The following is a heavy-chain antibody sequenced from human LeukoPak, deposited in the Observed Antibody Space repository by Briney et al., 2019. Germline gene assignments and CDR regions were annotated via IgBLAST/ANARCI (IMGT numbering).Heavy chain of an antibody. CDR1: GGTFSSYA. V-gene: IGHV1-69*13. Sequence: APVKVSCKASGGTFSSYAISWVRQASGQGLEWMGGIIPIFGTANYAQKFQGRVTITADESTSTAYMELSSLRSEDTAVYYCARGIRSGVGFDYWGQGTLVTVSS. CDR2: IIPIFGTA. D-gene: IGHD1-26*01. CDR3: ARGIRSGVGFDY. J-gene: IGHJ4*02.